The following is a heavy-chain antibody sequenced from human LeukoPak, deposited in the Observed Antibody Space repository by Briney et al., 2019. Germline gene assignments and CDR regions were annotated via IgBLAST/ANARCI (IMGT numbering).Heavy chain of an antibody. CDR3: TGAGTALVYYYYYYMDV. CDR2: IRSKAYGGTT. J-gene: IGHJ6*03. Sequence: GGSLRLSCAASGFTFDDYGMSWFRQAPGKGLEWVGFIRSKAYGGTTEYAASVKGRFTISRDDSKSIAYLQMNSLKTEDTAVYYCTGAGTALVYYYYYYMDVWGKGTTVTVSS. D-gene: IGHD6-13*01. V-gene: IGHV3-49*03. CDR1: GFTFDDYG.